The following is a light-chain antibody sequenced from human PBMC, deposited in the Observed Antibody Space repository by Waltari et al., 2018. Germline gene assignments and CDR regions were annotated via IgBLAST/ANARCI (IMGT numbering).Light chain of an antibody. Sequence: QSALTQPASVSGSPGQSITISCTGTSSDVGGYNYVSWYQQHPGKAPKLMIYEVSNRPSGVSNRFSGSKSGNTASLTISGLQAEDEADYYCSSYTSSRDEVFGGGTKLTVL. V-gene: IGLV2-14*01. CDR1: SSDVGGYNY. CDR2: EVS. CDR3: SSYTSSRDEV. J-gene: IGLJ2*01.